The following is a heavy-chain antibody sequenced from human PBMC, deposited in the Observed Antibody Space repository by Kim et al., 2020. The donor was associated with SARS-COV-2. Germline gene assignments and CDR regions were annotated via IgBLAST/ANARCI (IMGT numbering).Heavy chain of an antibody. D-gene: IGHD3-9*01. CDR2: INTNTGNP. Sequence: ASVKVSCKASGYTFTSYAMNWVRQAPGQGLEWMGWINTNTGNPTYAQGFTGRFVFSLDTSVSTAYLQISSLKAEDTAVYYCARVPRRYFDWLVPSADAFDIWGQGTMVTVSS. CDR3: ARVPRRYFDWLVPSADAFDI. CDR1: GYTFTSYA. V-gene: IGHV7-4-1*02. J-gene: IGHJ3*02.